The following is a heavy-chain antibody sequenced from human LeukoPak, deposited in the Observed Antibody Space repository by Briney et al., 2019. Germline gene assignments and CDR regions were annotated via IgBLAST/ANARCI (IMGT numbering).Heavy chain of an antibody. CDR2: IYYSGST. D-gene: IGHD6-19*01. J-gene: IGHJ4*02. CDR3: ASTRGFRDSSGWYY. V-gene: IGHV4-59*01. CDR1: GGSISSYY. Sequence: SETLSLTCTVSGGSISSYYWSWIRQPPGKGLEWIGYIYYSGSTNYNPSLKSRVTISVDTSKNQFSLKLSSVTAADTAVYYCASTRGFRDSSGWYYWGQGTLVTVSS.